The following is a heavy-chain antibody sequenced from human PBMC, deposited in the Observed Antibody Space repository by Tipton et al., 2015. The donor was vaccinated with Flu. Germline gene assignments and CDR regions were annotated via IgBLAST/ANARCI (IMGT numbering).Heavy chain of an antibody. J-gene: IGHJ4*02. Sequence: TLSLTCNVSGGSLSGYYWSWIRQPAGKGLEWIGRIYTSGNTNYSPSLKSRVTMSVDTSKNKFSLELRSVTAADTAVYYCARIYYYGSGDYYLDSWGQGTLVTVSS. CDR1: GGSLSGYY. CDR3: ARIYYYGSGDYYLDS. D-gene: IGHD3-10*01. V-gene: IGHV4-4*07. CDR2: IYTSGNT.